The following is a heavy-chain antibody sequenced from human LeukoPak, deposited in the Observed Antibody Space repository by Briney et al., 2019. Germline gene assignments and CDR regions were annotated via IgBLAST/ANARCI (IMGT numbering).Heavy chain of an antibody. D-gene: IGHD2-2*02. CDR2: ISSSSSYI. CDR3: AREGGYIVVVPAAIRNYYYMDV. V-gene: IGHV3-21*01. CDR1: GFTFSSYS. J-gene: IGHJ6*03. Sequence: GGSLRLSCAASGFTFSSYSMNWVRQAPGKGLEWVSSISSSSSYIYYADSVKGRFTISRDNAKNSLYLQMNSLRAEDTAVYYCAREGGYIVVVPAAIRNYYYMDVWGKGTTVTVSS.